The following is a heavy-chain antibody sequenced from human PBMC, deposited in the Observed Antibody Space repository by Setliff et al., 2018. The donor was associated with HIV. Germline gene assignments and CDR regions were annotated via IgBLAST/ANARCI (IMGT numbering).Heavy chain of an antibody. J-gene: IGHJ4*02. D-gene: IGHD1-7*01. CDR1: GGSMSSYY. CDR3: ARGGATGTTRLDY. V-gene: IGHV4-59*01. CDR2: VYYRGST. Sequence: KASETLSLTCTVSGGSMSSYYWSWIRQTPGKGLEWIGYVYYRGSTNYNPSLKSRVTISIDTSNNQFSLKLRSVTAADTAVYYCARGGATGTTRLDYWGQGTLVTVSS.